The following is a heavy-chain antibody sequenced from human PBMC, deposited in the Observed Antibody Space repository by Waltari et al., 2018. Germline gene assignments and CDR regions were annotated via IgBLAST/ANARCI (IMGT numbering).Heavy chain of an antibody. D-gene: IGHD6-6*01. CDR3: ARVWRGPSSSLGYFDY. CDR1: GYTFTGHY. J-gene: IGHJ4*02. Sequence: QVQLVQSGAEVKKPGASVKVSCKASGYTFTGHYMHWVRQAPGQGLEWMGWINPNSGGTNYAQKFQGRVTMTRDTSISTAYMELSRLRSDDTAVYYCARVWRGPSSSLGYFDYWGQGTLVTVSS. CDR2: INPNSGGT. V-gene: IGHV1-2*02.